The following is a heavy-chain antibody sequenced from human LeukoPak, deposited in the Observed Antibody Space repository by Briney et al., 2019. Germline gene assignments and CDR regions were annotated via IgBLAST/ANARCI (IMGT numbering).Heavy chain of an antibody. Sequence: SETLSLTCTVSGGSISSSSYYWGWIRQPPGKGLEWIGRIYTSGSTNYNPSLKSRVTISVDTSKNQFSLKLSSVTAADTAIYYCSRGLDEYKGGNYWGQGTLVTVSS. CDR2: IYTSGST. CDR3: SRGLDEYKGGNY. V-gene: IGHV4-61*05. CDR1: GGSISSSSYY. D-gene: IGHD5-24*01. J-gene: IGHJ4*02.